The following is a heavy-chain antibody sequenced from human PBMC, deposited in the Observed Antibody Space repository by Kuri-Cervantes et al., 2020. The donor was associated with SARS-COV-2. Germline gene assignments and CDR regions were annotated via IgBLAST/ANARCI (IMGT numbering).Heavy chain of an antibody. CDR1: GFTFSDYY. CDR2: ISSSSSYT. V-gene: IGHV3-11*06. J-gene: IGHJ6*02. D-gene: IGHD2-2*01. CDR3: ARGGYCSSTSCADYYYYGMDV. Sequence: GESLKISCEASGFTFSDYYMSWIRQAPGKGLEWVSYISSSSSYTNYADSVKGRFTISSDNAKNSLYLQMNSLRAEDTAVYYCARGGYCSSTSCADYYYYGMDVWGQGTMVTVSS.